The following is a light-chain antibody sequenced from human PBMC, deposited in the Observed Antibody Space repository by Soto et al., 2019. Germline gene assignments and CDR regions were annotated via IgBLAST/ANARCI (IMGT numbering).Light chain of an antibody. CDR2: AAS. Sequence: DIQLTQSPSSLSASVGDRVTITCRSSQSIGRNLNWYLQRPGKAPKLLVYAASHLQTGVPSKFSGGGSGTAFTLTISSLQPEDSATSYCQQSYNTPWTFGQGTKVDIK. CDR3: QQSYNTPWT. CDR1: QSIGRN. J-gene: IGKJ1*01. V-gene: IGKV1-39*01.